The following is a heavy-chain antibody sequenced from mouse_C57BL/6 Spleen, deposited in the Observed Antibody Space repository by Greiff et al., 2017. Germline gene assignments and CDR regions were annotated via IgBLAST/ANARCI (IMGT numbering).Heavy chain of an antibody. J-gene: IGHJ2*01. Sequence: EVKLMESGEGLVKPGGSLKLSCAASGFTFSSYAMSWVRQTPEKRLEWVAYISSGGDYIYYADTVKGRFTISRDNARNTLYLQMSSLKSEDTAMYYCTREGGDYDYDGEYYFDYWGQGTTLTVSS. CDR2: ISSGGDYI. CDR1: GFTFSSYA. V-gene: IGHV5-9-1*02. D-gene: IGHD2-4*01. CDR3: TREGGDYDYDGEYYFDY.